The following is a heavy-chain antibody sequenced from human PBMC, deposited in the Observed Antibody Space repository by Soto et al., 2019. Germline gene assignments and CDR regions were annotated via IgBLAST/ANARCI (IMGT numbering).Heavy chain of an antibody. CDR3: ARDYNGDYFYYYYYGMDV. D-gene: IGHD4-17*01. Sequence: GGSLRLSCAASGFTFSSYWMHWVRQAPGKGLVWVSRINSDGSSTSYADSVKGRFTISRDNAKNTLYLQMNSLRAEDTAVYYCARDYNGDYFYYYYYGMDVWGQGTTVTVSS. V-gene: IGHV3-74*01. CDR1: GFTFSSYW. CDR2: INSDGSST. J-gene: IGHJ6*02.